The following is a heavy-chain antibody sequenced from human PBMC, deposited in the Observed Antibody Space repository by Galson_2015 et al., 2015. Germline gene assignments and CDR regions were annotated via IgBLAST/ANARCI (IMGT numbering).Heavy chain of an antibody. Sequence: SLRLSCAASGFTFSSYAMHWVRQAPGKGLEWVAVISYDGSNKYYADSVKGRFTISRDNSKNTLYLQMNSLRAEDTAVYYCARGGEEDIAYYYYGMDVWGQGTTVTVSS. CDR3: ARGGEEDIAYYYYGMDV. D-gene: IGHD2-15*01. CDR1: GFTFSSYA. J-gene: IGHJ6*02. V-gene: IGHV3-30-3*01. CDR2: ISYDGSNK.